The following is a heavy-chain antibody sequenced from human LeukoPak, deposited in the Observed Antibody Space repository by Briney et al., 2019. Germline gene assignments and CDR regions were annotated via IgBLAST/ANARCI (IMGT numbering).Heavy chain of an antibody. D-gene: IGHD6-13*01. CDR2: MNPNRGNT. J-gene: IGHJ6*03. V-gene: IGHV1-8*01. Sequence: ASVKVSCKASVYTFTRYVINWVRQATGQGLEWMGWMNPNRGNTRYAQKLQGRATLPRNTSLSTAHTEPSSRRDEDTGVYYCAREGPGRVSYDMDVWGKGTTVTVSS. CDR3: AREGPGRVSYDMDV. CDR1: VYTFTRYV.